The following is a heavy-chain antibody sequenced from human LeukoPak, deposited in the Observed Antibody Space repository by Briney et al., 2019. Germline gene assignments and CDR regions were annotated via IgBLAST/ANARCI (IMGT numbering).Heavy chain of an antibody. D-gene: IGHD3-10*02. Sequence: GGSLRLSCAASGFTFSSYAMSWVRQAPGEGLEWVSRIGVNGVTTYYADYVKGRFTISRDNSRNTLFLHMNSLRAEDTAVYYCAKEVFGEYYDGFDYWGQGTLVTVSS. V-gene: IGHV3-23*01. CDR2: IGVNGVTT. CDR1: GFTFSSYA. J-gene: IGHJ4*02. CDR3: AKEVFGEYYDGFDY.